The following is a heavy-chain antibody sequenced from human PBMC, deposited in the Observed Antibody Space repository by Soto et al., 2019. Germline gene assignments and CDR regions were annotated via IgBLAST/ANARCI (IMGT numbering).Heavy chain of an antibody. Sequence: QITLKESGHTVVKPTQTLTLTCTFSGFSFTSSGMGVGWIRQPPGKALEWLALIYWDDDRRYSPSLKNRLTITKDPSKNQVVLTATNMHPVDTATYYCAHSAFSYHSSGYSLAHAFDIWGQGTVVTVSS. D-gene: IGHD3-22*01. CDR3: AHSAFSYHSSGYSLAHAFDI. CDR1: GFSFTSSGMG. CDR2: IYWDDDR. V-gene: IGHV2-5*02. J-gene: IGHJ3*02.